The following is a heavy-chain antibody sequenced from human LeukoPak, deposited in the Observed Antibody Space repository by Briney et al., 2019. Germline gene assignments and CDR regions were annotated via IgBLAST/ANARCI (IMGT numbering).Heavy chain of an antibody. Sequence: GSLRLSCAASGFTVSSNYMGWVRQAPGKGLEWVSVIYSGGCTYYADSVKGRFTISRDNSKNTLYLQMNSLRAEDTAVYYCARDRLYGTDYWGQGTLVTVSS. D-gene: IGHD2/OR15-2a*01. CDR2: IYSGGCT. V-gene: IGHV3-53*01. CDR1: GFTVSSNY. J-gene: IGHJ4*02. CDR3: ARDRLYGTDY.